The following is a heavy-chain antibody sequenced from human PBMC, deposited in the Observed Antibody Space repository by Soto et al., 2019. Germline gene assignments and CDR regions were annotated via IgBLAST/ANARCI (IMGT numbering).Heavy chain of an antibody. V-gene: IGHV4-39*01. CDR2: IYYSGST. CDR1: GGSISSSSYY. Sequence: QLQLQESGPGLVKPSETLSLTCTVSGGSISSSSYYWGWIRQPPGKGLEWIGSIYYSGSTYYNPSLKSRVTISVDTSKNQFSLKLSSVTAADTAVYYCARCSSSWLRPYYYYMDVWGKGTTVTVSS. D-gene: IGHD6-13*01. CDR3: ARCSSSWLRPYYYYMDV. J-gene: IGHJ6*03.